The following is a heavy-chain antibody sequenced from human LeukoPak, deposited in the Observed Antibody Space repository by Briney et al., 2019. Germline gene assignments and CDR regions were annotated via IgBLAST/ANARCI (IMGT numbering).Heavy chain of an antibody. J-gene: IGHJ4*02. CDR2: ISSSSSYI. V-gene: IGHV3-21*01. D-gene: IGHD5-18*01. CDR1: GFTFSSDS. Sequence: GGSLRLSCAASGFTFSSDSMNWVRQAPGKGLEWVSSISSSSSYIYYADSVKGRFTISRDNAKNSLYLQMNSLRAEDTAVYYCAREGYSYGPIDYWGQGTLVTVSS. CDR3: AREGYSYGPIDY.